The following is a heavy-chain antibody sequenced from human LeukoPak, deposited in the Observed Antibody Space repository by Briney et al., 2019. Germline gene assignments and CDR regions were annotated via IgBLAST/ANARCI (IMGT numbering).Heavy chain of an antibody. V-gene: IGHV3-66*01. CDR2: IYSGGST. CDR3: AKGPWLAYPYYFDY. J-gene: IGHJ4*02. D-gene: IGHD6-19*01. Sequence: GGSLRLSCAASEFSVGSNYMTWVRQAPGKGLEWVSLIYSGGSTYYADSVKGRFTISRDNSKNTLYLQMNSLRAEDTAVYYCAKGPWLAYPYYFDYWGQGTLVTVSS. CDR1: EFSVGSNY.